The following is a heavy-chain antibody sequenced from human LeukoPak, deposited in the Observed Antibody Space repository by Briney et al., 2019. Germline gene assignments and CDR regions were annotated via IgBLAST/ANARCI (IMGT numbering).Heavy chain of an antibody. J-gene: IGHJ4*02. Sequence: GGSLRLYCAASGLSFNDYAMHWGRQAPGKGLEWVSLISGDGGSTYYADSVEGRFTISRDNSKNSLYLQMNSLRTEDTALYYCAKDMGSPLWFGELADDYWGQGTLVTVSS. CDR2: ISGDGGST. CDR1: GLSFNDYA. D-gene: IGHD3-10*01. CDR3: AKDMGSPLWFGELADDY. V-gene: IGHV3-43*02.